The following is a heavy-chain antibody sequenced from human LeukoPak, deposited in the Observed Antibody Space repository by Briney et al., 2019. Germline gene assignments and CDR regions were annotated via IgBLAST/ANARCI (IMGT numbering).Heavy chain of an antibody. J-gene: IGHJ4*02. D-gene: IGHD6-19*01. V-gene: IGHV4-59*08. CDR3: AKYGNSGWVIDN. CDR1: GGSIGSNY. CDR2: IYYTGAT. Sequence: SETLSLTCTVSGGSIGSNYWTWIRQPPGKGLEYIGYIYYTGATNYNPSLKSRVTISVDTSKNQFSLKVTSVTAADTAVYFCAKYGNSGWVIDNWGQGTLVTVSS.